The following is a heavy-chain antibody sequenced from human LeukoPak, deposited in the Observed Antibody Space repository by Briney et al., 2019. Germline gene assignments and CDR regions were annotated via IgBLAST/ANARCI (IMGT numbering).Heavy chain of an antibody. J-gene: IGHJ6*03. V-gene: IGHV1-24*01. D-gene: IGHD5-12*01. CDR2: FDPEDGET. Sequence: GASVKVSCKVSGYTLTELSMHWVRQAPGKGLEWMGGFDPEDGETIYAQKFQGRVTMTEDTSTDTAYMELSSLRSEDTAVYYCAKGDGGSETYFYMDVWGKGTAVTVSS. CDR1: GYTLTELS. CDR3: AKGDGGSETYFYMDV.